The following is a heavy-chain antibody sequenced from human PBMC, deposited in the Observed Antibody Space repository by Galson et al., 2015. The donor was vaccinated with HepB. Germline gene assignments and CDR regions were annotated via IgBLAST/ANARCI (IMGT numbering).Heavy chain of an antibody. J-gene: IGHJ4*02. CDR2: IIPILGIA. CDR1: GGTFSSYA. Sequence: VKVSCKASGGTFSSYAISWVRQAPGQGLEWMGRIIPILGIANYAQKSQGRVTITADKSTSTAYMELSSLRSEDTAVYYCATSPKLTGWGQGTLVTVSS. CDR3: ATSPKLTG. V-gene: IGHV1-69*04. D-gene: IGHD2-8*02.